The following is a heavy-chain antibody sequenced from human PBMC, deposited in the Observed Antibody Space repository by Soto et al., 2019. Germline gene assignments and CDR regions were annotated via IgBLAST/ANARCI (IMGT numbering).Heavy chain of an antibody. CDR3: AKSLYYYDRNREGAFDA. D-gene: IGHD3-22*01. J-gene: IGHJ3*01. CDR2: MSDNG. CDR1: GFMFNYYV. V-gene: IGHV3-23*01. Sequence: EVQLLESGGGFVQPGGSLRLSCKASGFMFNYYVMRWVRQAPGKGLEWVSPMSDNGDSVKGRFTISRDNSKNTLYLQMTSLRAEDTAVYYCAKSLYYYDRNREGAFDAWGHGTEVIVSS.